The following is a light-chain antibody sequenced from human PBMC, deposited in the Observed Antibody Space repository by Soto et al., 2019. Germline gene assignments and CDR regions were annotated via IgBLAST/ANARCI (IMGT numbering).Light chain of an antibody. Sequence: ETVLTQSPGTRSLSPGERATLSCRASQSISSGYLAWYQQRPGQAPRLLISGASNRATGIPDKFSGSGSGTDFALTISRLEPEVFAVYYCQQYGGSPLVTFGGGTEVEIK. CDR2: GAS. CDR1: QSISSGY. CDR3: QQYGGSPLVT. J-gene: IGKJ4*01. V-gene: IGKV3-20*01.